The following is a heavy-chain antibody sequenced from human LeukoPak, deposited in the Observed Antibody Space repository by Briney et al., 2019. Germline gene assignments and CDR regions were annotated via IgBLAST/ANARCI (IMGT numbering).Heavy chain of an antibody. CDR2: INHSGNT. Sequence: PSETLSLTCAVYGGSFSGYYWSWIRQPPGKGLEWIGEINHSGNTNYNPSLKSRVTISVDTSKNQFSLKLSSVTAADTAVYYCARYTYCSSTSCPRNDAFDIWGQGTMVTVSS. V-gene: IGHV4-34*01. D-gene: IGHD2-2*01. CDR1: GGSFSGYY. CDR3: ARYTYCSSTSCPRNDAFDI. J-gene: IGHJ3*02.